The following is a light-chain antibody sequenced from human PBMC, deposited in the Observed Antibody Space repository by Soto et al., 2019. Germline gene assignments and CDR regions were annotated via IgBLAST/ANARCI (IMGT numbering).Light chain of an antibody. CDR3: SSYTSDSSVV. CDR1: SSDVGGYDY. CDR2: DVS. V-gene: IGLV2-14*01. Sequence: QSVLTQPASVSGSPGQSITISCSGTSSDVGGYDYVSWYQHHPGKAPKLMIYDVSNRPSGVSDRFSGSKSGNTASLTISGLQAEDEADYFCSSYTSDSSVVFGGGTKLTVL. J-gene: IGLJ2*01.